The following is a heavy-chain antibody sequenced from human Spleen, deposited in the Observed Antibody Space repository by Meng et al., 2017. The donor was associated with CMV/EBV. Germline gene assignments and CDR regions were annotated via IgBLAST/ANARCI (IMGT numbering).Heavy chain of an antibody. CDR3: AIDGADVTTFGGVIVSPDN. Sequence: GGSLRLSCAASGFIFDEHAMHWVRQTPGKGLAWVSSISSSGNYIYYADSLKGRFTISRDNPKNSLYLQMNSLRAEDTAVDYCAIDGADVTTFGGVIVSPDNWGQGTLVTVSS. J-gene: IGHJ4*02. V-gene: IGHV3-21*01. D-gene: IGHD3-16*02. CDR1: GFIFDEHA. CDR2: ISSSGNYI.